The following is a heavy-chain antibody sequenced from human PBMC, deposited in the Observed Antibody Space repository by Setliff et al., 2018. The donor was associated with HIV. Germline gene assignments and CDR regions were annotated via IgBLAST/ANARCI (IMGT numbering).Heavy chain of an antibody. Sequence: SETLSLTCTVSGGSISSSNYYWGWIRQPPGKGLEWIGSIYYSGSTYYNPSLKSRVTISVDTSKNQFSLKLSSVTAADTAVYYCATHSANIAAAGSGLDVWGQGATVTVSS. D-gene: IGHD6-13*01. J-gene: IGHJ6*02. CDR3: ATHSANIAAAGSGLDV. CDR1: GGSISSSNYY. CDR2: IYYSGST. V-gene: IGHV4-39*07.